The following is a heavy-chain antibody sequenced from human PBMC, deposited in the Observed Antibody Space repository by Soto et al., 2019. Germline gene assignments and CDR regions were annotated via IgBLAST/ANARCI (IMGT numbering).Heavy chain of an antibody. J-gene: IGHJ4*02. CDR1: GGTFSSYA. D-gene: IGHD1-1*01. Sequence: SVKVSCKASGGTFSSYAISWVRQAPGQGLEWMGGIIPIFGTANYAQKFQGRVTITADESTSTAYMELSSLRSEDTAVYYCAKQESDWNDHFDYWGQGTLVTVSS. V-gene: IGHV1-69*13. CDR3: AKQESDWNDHFDY. CDR2: IIPIFGTA.